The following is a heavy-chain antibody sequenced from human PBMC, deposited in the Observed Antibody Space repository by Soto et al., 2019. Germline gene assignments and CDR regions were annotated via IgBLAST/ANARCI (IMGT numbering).Heavy chain of an antibody. V-gene: IGHV3-21*01. D-gene: IGHD3-22*01. J-gene: IGHJ4*02. CDR1: GFTFSSYS. CDR2: ISSSSSYI. CDR3: ARGFDSSGYADY. Sequence: EVQLVESGGGLVKPGGSLRLSCAASGFTFSSYSINWVRQAPGKGLEWVSSISSSSSYIYYADSVKGRFTISRDNAKNSLYLQMNSLRAEDTAVYYCARGFDSSGYADYWGQGTLVTVSS.